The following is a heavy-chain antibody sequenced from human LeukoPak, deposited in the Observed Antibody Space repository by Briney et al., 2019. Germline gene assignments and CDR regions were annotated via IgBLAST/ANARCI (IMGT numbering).Heavy chain of an antibody. Sequence: SETLSLTCTVSGGSISSGYSWGWIRQPPGKGLEWIGNIYYSGSTNYNPSLKSRVTISVDTSKNQFSLKLSSVTAADTAVYYCARRIRRPQVFDPWGQGTLVTVSS. V-gene: IGHV4-61*01. D-gene: IGHD4-17*01. CDR2: IYYSGST. CDR3: ARRIRRPQVFDP. J-gene: IGHJ5*02. CDR1: GGSISSGYS.